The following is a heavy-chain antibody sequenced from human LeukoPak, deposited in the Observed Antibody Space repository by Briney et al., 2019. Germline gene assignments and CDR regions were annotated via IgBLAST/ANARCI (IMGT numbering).Heavy chain of an antibody. D-gene: IGHD3-22*01. Sequence: ASVKVSCKASGYTFTGYYMHWVRQAPGQGLEWMGWINPNSGGTNYAQKFQGRVTMTRDTSISTAYTELSRLRSDDTAVYYCARPLYDSSGYYYVAAFDIWGQGTMVTVSS. J-gene: IGHJ3*02. CDR1: GYTFTGYY. CDR3: ARPLYDSSGYYYVAAFDI. CDR2: INPNSGGT. V-gene: IGHV1-2*02.